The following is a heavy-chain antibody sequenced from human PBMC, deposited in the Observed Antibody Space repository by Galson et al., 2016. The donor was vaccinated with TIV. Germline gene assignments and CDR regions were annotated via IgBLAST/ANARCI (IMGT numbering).Heavy chain of an antibody. CDR3: TRDHRDHADYSYFDS. D-gene: IGHD4-17*01. J-gene: IGHJ4*02. CDR2: IIPIFPTP. Sequence: SVKVSCKASRGTFNNFGISWVRQAPGQGLEWMGEIIPIFPTPNYAQKFQGRVTIAMDESTSTDYMVVSSLTSDYTAIYYCTRDHRDHADYSYFDSWGQGTLVTVSS. V-gene: IGHV1-69*05. CDR1: RGTFNNFG.